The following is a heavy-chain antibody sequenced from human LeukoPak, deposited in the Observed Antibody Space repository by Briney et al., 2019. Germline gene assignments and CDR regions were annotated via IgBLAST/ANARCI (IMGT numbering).Heavy chain of an antibody. CDR2: INHSGST. J-gene: IGHJ6*03. CDR1: GGSFSGYY. Sequence: SETLSLTCAVYGGSFSGYYWSWIRQPPGKGLEWIGEINHSGSTNYNPSLKSRVTISVDTSKNQFSLQLNSVTPEDTAVYYCARGRLVVPAVPYYYYMDVWGKGTTVTVSS. V-gene: IGHV4-34*01. D-gene: IGHD2-2*01. CDR3: ARGRLVVPAVPYYYYMDV.